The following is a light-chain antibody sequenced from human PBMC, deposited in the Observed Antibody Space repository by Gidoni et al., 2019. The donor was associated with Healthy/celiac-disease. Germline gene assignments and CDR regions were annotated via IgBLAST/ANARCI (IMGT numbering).Light chain of an antibody. J-gene: IGLJ2*01. CDR2: QDS. CDR1: KLGDKY. Sequence: SYELTQPPSVSGSPGQTASITCSGDKLGDKYACCYQQKPGQSPVLVIYQDSKRPSGIPERFSGSNSGNTATLTISGTQAMDEADYYCQAWDSSTAVFGGGTKLTVL. CDR3: QAWDSSTAV. V-gene: IGLV3-1*01.